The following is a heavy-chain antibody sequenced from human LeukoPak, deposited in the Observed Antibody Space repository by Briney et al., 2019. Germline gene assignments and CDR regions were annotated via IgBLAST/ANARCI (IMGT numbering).Heavy chain of an antibody. J-gene: IGHJ4*02. CDR1: GYTFTSYG. CDR2: ISAYNGNT. CDR3: ARDSCSGGSCYFDY. D-gene: IGHD2-15*01. Sequence: ASVKVSCKASGYTFTSYGISWVRQAPGHRLEWMGWISAYNGNTNYSQKFQGRVTMTRDTSISTAYMELSRLRSDDTAVYYCARDSCSGGSCYFDYWGQGTLVTVSS. V-gene: IGHV1-18*01.